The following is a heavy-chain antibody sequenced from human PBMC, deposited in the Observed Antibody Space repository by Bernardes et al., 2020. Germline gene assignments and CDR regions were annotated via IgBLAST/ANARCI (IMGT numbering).Heavy chain of an antibody. D-gene: IGHD6-19*01. CDR2: ITDSGDNT. V-gene: IGHV3-23*01. CDR1: GFTFSSLA. CDR3: AKDARRYSGWYYFDY. J-gene: IGHJ4*02. Sequence: GGSLRLSCAASGFTFSSLAMGWVRQAPGKGLEWVSCITDSGDNTYYADSVRGRFTISRDNSKNTLYLQKNSLRAEDTAVYYCAKDARRYSGWYYFDYWGQGTLVTVSS.